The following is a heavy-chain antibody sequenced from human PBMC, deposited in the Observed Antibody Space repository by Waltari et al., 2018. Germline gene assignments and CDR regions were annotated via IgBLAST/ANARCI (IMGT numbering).Heavy chain of an antibody. CDR1: GFTFSSYW. J-gene: IGHJ4*02. CDR3: ARGPRGYGRNRADY. CDR2: IKQDGSEK. Sequence: EVQLVESGGGLVQPGGSLRLSCAASGFTFSSYWMSWVSQAPGKGLEWVANIKQDGSEKYYVDSVKGRFTISRDNAKNSLYLQMNSLRAEDTAVYYCARGPRGYGRNRADYWGQGTLVTVSS. D-gene: IGHD6-25*01. V-gene: IGHV3-7*04.